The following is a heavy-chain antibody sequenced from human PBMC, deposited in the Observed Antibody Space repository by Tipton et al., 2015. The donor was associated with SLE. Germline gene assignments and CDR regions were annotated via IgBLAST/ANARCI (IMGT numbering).Heavy chain of an antibody. J-gene: IGHJ5*02. CDR1: GGSISSYY. V-gene: IGHV4-4*08. Sequence: TLSLTCTVSGGSISSYYWSWIRQSPGKGLEWIGYIYTSGSTNYNPSLKSRVTISADTSKNQFSLKLSSVTAADMAVYYCASGGYGSGSHYLGGWFDPWGRGTLVTVSS. D-gene: IGHD3-10*01. CDR2: IYTSGST. CDR3: ASGGYGSGSHYLGGWFDP.